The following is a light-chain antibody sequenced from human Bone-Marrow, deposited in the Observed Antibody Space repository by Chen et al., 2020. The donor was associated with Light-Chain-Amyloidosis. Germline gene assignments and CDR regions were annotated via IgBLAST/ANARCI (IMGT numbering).Light chain of an antibody. V-gene: IGKV3-15*01. Sequence: EIVITQSPVTLSLSPGERATLSCRASHSVSSNLAWYQQKPGQAPRLLIYGAFTRATGIPARFSGGGSGTEFTLTISSLQSEDFAVYYCQQYNDWPRTFGQGIRVEIK. CDR3: QQYNDWPRT. CDR2: GAF. J-gene: IGKJ1*01. CDR1: HSVSSN.